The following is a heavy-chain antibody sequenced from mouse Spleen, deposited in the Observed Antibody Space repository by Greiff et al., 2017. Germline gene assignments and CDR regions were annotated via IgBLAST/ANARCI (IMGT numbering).Heavy chain of an antibody. CDR1: GYTFTSYW. CDR3: ARLDYYGRTSGYYAMDY. J-gene: IGHJ4*01. D-gene: IGHD1-2*01. V-gene: IGHV1-50*01. Sequence: QVQLQQPGAELVKPGASVKLSCKASGYTFTSYWMQWVKQRPGQGLEWIGEIDPSDSYTNYNQKFKGKATLTVDTSSSTAYMQLSSLTSEDSAVYYCARLDYYGRTSGYYAMDYWGQGTSVTVSS. CDR2: IDPSDSYT.